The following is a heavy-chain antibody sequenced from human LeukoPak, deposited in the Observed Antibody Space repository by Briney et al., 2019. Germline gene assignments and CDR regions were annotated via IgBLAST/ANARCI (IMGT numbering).Heavy chain of an antibody. CDR3: AKAGLGGDYEGNYFDY. CDR2: IWYDGSNK. J-gene: IGHJ4*02. D-gene: IGHD4-17*01. Sequence: GRFLRLSCAASGFTLSSYGMHWVRQAPGKGLEWVAVIWYDGSNKYYADSVKGRFTISRDNSKNTLYLQMNSLRAEDTAVYYCAKAGLGGDYEGNYFDYWGQGTLVTVSS. V-gene: IGHV3-33*06. CDR1: GFTLSSYG.